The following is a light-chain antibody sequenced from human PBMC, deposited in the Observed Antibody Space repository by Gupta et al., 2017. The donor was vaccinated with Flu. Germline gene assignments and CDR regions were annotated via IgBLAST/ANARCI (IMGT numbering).Light chain of an antibody. V-gene: IGKV2-28*01. J-gene: IGKJ4*01. CDR3: LHSRTLPVT. CDR2: LSS. CDR1: HRLMHSNRLYY. Sequence: ISCRSSHRLMHSNRLYYLGWYLQQAGPSPLLLISLSSNRSAGVSNSFSGSGSGADFILKISRVQAEYVGVYYCLHSRTLPVTFGGGTKVEIK.